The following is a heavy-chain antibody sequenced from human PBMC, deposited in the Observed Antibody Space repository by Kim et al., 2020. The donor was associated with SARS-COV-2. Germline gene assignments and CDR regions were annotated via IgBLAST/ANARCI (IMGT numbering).Heavy chain of an antibody. V-gene: IGHV4-59*08. J-gene: IGHJ4*02. Sequence: SETLSLTCTVSGGSISSHYWSRIRQPPGKGLEWIGYIYYSGSTSYNPSLKSRVTISVDTSKNLFSLNLSSVTAADTAVYYCARLWGSGRDPLYYWGQG. CDR3: ARLWGSGRDPLYY. D-gene: IGHD3-10*01. CDR2: IYYSGST. CDR1: GGSISSHY.